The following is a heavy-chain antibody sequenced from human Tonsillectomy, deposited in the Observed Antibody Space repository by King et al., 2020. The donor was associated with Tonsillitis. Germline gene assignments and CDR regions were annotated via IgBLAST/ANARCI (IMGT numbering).Heavy chain of an antibody. V-gene: IGHV4-59*08. D-gene: IGHD3-22*01. CDR3: ARQVRYYDSSGYYYGPLDY. CDR1: GGSISSYY. J-gene: IGHJ4*02. CDR2: IYYSGST. Sequence: QLQESGPGRVKPSETLSLTCTVSGGSISSYYWSWIRQPPGKGLEWIGYIYYSGSTNYNPSLKSRVTISVDTSKNQFSLKLSSVTAADTAVYYCARQVRYYDSSGYYYGPLDYWGQGTLVTVSS.